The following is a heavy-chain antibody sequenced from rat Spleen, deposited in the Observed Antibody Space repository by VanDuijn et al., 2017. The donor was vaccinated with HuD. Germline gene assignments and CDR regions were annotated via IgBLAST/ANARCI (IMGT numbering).Heavy chain of an antibody. J-gene: IGHJ2*01. CDR3: VRFYDGYYHRFDY. V-gene: IGHV5-29*01. D-gene: IGHD1-12*03. Sequence: EVQLVESGGGLVQPKESLKISCVASGFTFGVYGMHWIRQAPTKGLEWVATISYDGSSTYYRDSVKGRFTISRDNAKSTLYLQMNSLRSEDTATYYCVRFYDGYYHRFDYWGQGVMVTVSS. CDR1: GFTFGVYG. CDR2: ISYDGSST.